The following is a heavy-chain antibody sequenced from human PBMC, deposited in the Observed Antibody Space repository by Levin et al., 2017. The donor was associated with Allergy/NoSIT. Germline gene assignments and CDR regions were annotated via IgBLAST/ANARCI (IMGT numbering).Heavy chain of an antibody. CDR3: ACQLENFWSGYYYFDY. V-gene: IGHV3-48*03. CDR1: GFTFSSYE. D-gene: IGHD3-3*01. CDR2: ISSSGSTI. Sequence: PGGSLRLSCAASGFTFSSYEMNWVRQVPGKGLAWVSYISSSGSTIYYADSVKGRFTICRDNAKNSLYLQMNRLRAEDTAVYYCACQLENFWSGYYYFDYWRQGTLVTVSS. J-gene: IGHJ4*02.